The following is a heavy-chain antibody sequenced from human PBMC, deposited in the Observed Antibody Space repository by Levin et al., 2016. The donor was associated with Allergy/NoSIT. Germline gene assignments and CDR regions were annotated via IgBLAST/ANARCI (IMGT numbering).Heavy chain of an antibody. Sequence: RQAPGKGLEWIGYIYYSGSTYYNPSLKSRVTISVDTSKNQFSLKLSSVTAADTAVYYCAGYYGRGPNYYYGMDVWGQGTTVTVSS. CDR2: IYYSGST. V-gene: IGHV4-31*02. D-gene: IGHD2/OR15-2a*01. CDR3: AGYYGRGPNYYYGMDV. J-gene: IGHJ6*02.